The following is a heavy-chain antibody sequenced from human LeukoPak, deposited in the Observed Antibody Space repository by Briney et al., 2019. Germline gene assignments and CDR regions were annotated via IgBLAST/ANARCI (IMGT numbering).Heavy chain of an antibody. CDR2: INPSGGST. J-gene: IGHJ4*02. D-gene: IGHD4-17*01. CDR1: GYTFTSYY. CDR3: ARIPRYGDYVSYPDY. V-gene: IGHV1-46*01. Sequence: ASVKVSCKASGYTFTSYYMHWVRRAPGQGLEWMGIINPSGGSTSYAQKFQGRVTMTRDTSASTVYMELSSLRSEDTAVYYCARIPRYGDYVSYPDYWGQGTLVTVSS.